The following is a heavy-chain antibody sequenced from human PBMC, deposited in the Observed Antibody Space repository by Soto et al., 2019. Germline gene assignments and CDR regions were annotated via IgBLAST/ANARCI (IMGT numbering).Heavy chain of an antibody. CDR1: GFSLSTSRVG. Sequence: QITLKESGPTLVSPTQTLTLTCTFSGFSLSTSRVGVGWIRQPPGKALEWLALIYWDDDHRYSPSLETRLTITKDTSKNQVVLTMTKLDPADTATYYCAREVYSSTYFDSWGQGTLVTVSS. CDR3: AREVYSSTYFDS. D-gene: IGHD6-13*01. CDR2: IYWDDDH. V-gene: IGHV2-5*02. J-gene: IGHJ4*02.